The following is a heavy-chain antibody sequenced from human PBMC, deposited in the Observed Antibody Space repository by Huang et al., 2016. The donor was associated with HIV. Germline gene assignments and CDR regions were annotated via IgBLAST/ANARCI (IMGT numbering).Heavy chain of an antibody. CDR1: GGSFSGYY. J-gene: IGHJ4*02. CDR2: INHRGST. Sequence: QVQLQQWGAGLLKPSETLSLTCAVYGGSFSGYYWSWIRQPPGKGLEWIGEINHRGSTNYNPSLKSRVTISVDTSKNQFSLKRSSVTAADTAVYYCARRRMGYGGAPFDYWGQGTLVTVSS. V-gene: IGHV4-34*01. CDR3: ARRRMGYGGAPFDY. D-gene: IGHD4-17*01.